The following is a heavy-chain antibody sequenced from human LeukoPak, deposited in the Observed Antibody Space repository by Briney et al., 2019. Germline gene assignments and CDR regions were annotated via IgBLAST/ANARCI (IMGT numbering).Heavy chain of an antibody. V-gene: IGHV3-23*01. J-gene: IGHJ4*02. CDR2: ISGSGGST. D-gene: IGHD2-2*02. CDR3: AKQDLGYCSSTSCYNYDY. Sequence: PGGSLRLSCAASGFTFSSYAMSWVRQAPGKGLEWVSAISGSGGSTYYADSVKGRFTISRDNSKNTLYLQMNSLRAEDTAVYYCAKQDLGYCSSTSCYNYDYWGQGTLVTVSS. CDR1: GFTFSSYA.